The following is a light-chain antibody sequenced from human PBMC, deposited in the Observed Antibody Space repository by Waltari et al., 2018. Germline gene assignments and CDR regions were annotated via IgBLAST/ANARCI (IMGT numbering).Light chain of an antibody. J-gene: IGLJ2*01. CDR2: RET. CDR1: ALPNAF. V-gene: IGLV3-25*03. Sequence: SYELTQPPSVSVSPGQTARITCSGDALPNAFTSWYQQKPGQAPLLLMYRETERPSVIPERFSGSTSGTIVTLTITGVQADDEADYYCQSTDSSGDFVVFGGGTRLTVL. CDR3: QSTDSSGDFVV.